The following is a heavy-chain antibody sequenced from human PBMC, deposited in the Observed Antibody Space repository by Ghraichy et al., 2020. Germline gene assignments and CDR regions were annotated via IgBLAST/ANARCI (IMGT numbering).Heavy chain of an antibody. Sequence: GGSLRLSCAASGFTFSSYGMHWVRQAPGKGLEWVAVISYDGSNKYYADSVKGRFTISRDNSKNTLYLQMNSLRAEDTAVYYCAKDAWRSWYVWYFDLWGRGTLVTVSS. CDR3: AKDAWRSWYVWYFDL. D-gene: IGHD6-13*01. V-gene: IGHV3-30*18. CDR1: GFTFSSYG. CDR2: ISYDGSNK. J-gene: IGHJ2*01.